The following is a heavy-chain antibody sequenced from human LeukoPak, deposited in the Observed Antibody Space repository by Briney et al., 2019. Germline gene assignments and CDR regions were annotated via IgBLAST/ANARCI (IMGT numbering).Heavy chain of an antibody. D-gene: IGHD1-26*01. J-gene: IGHJ4*02. CDR2: ISYDGSNK. V-gene: IGHV3-30*18. CDR1: GFTFSSYA. CDR3: AKDLTSIVVGATGLGY. Sequence: GGSLRLSCAASGFTFSSYAMNWVRKAPGKGLEWVAVISYDGSNKYYADSVKGRFTISRDNSKNTLYLQMNSLRAEDTAVYYCAKDLTSIVVGATGLGYWGQGTLVTVSS.